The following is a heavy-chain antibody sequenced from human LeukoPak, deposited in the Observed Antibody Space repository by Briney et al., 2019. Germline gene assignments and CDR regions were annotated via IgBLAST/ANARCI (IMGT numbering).Heavy chain of an antibody. V-gene: IGHV3-21*01. CDR3: ARSVTYYDFWSDLGYYMDV. CDR2: ISSSSSYI. Sequence: GGSLRLSCAASGFTFSGYSMNWVRQAPGKGLEWVSSISSSSSYIYYADSVKGRFTISRDNAKNSLYLQMNSLRAEDTAVYYCARSVTYYDFWSDLGYYMDVWGKGTTVTVSS. D-gene: IGHD3-3*01. J-gene: IGHJ6*03. CDR1: GFTFSGYS.